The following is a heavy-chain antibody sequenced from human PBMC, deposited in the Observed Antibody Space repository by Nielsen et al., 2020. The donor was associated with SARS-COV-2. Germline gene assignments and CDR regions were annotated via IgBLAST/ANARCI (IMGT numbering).Heavy chain of an antibody. V-gene: IGHV3-9*01. Sequence: SLKISCAASGFTFDDYAMHWVRQAPGNGLEWVSGISWNSGSIGYADSVKGRFTISRDNAKNSLYLQMNSLRAEDTALYYCATGSVAGLYYYYGMDVWGQGTTVTVSS. CDR1: GFTFDDYA. CDR2: ISWNSGSI. D-gene: IGHD6-19*01. J-gene: IGHJ6*02. CDR3: ATGSVAGLYYYYGMDV.